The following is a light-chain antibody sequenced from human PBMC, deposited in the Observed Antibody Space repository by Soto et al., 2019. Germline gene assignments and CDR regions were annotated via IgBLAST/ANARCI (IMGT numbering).Light chain of an antibody. J-gene: IGLJ1*01. CDR2: DVS. V-gene: IGLV2-14*01. Sequence: QSALTQPASVSGSPGQSITISCTGTSSDVGGYNYVSWYQQHPGKAPKLMIYDVSNRPSGVSNRFSGAKSGNTASLTISGRQAEDEVDDYCRSSTSSSTLYVFGTGTKVTVL. CDR3: RSSTSSSTLYV. CDR1: SSDVGGYNY.